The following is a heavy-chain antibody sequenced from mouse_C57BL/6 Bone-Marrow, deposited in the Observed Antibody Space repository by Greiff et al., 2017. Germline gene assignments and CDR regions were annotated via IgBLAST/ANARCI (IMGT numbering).Heavy chain of an antibody. D-gene: IGHD2-4*01. CDR2: SRNKANDYTT. Sequence: EVKVVESGGGLVQSGRSLRLSCATSGFTFSDFYMEWVRQAPGKGLEWIAASRNKANDYTTEYSASVKGRFIVSRDTSQSILYLQMNALRAEDTAIYYCAAGDYLAWFAYWGQGTLVTVSA. V-gene: IGHV7-1*01. J-gene: IGHJ3*01. CDR3: AAGDYLAWFAY. CDR1: GFTFSDFY.